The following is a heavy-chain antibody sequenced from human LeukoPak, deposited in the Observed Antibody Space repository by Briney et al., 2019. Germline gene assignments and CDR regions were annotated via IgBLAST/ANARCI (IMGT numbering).Heavy chain of an antibody. D-gene: IGHD2-15*01. J-gene: IGHJ4*02. V-gene: IGHV1-18*01. Sequence: GASVKVSCKASGYTFTSYGISWGRQAPGQGLEWMGWSSGYNGNTNYAQKLQGRVTMTTDTSTSTAYMELRSLRSDDTAVYYCARGNYCSGGSCYDGAFDYWGQGTLVTVSS. CDR3: ARGNYCSGGSCYDGAFDY. CDR2: SSGYNGNT. CDR1: GYTFTSYG.